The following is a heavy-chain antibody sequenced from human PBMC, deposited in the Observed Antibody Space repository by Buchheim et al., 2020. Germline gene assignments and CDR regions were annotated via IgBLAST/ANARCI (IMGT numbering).Heavy chain of an antibody. CDR2: INHSGST. Sequence: QVQLQQWGAGLLKPSETLSLTCAVYGGSFSGYYWSWIRQPPGKGLEWIGEINHSGSTNYNPSLKSRVTISVDTSKTQFSLKLSSVTAADTAVYYCARGGGVTIFGVATILWWFDPWGQGTL. J-gene: IGHJ5*02. CDR3: ARGGGVTIFGVATILWWFDP. CDR1: GGSFSGYY. V-gene: IGHV4-34*01. D-gene: IGHD3-3*01.